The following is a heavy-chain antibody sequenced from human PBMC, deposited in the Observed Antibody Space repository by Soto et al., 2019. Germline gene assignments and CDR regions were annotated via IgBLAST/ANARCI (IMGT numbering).Heavy chain of an antibody. CDR1: GFTFSSYG. V-gene: IGHV3-23*01. J-gene: IGHJ4*02. D-gene: IGHD2-8*01. Sequence: EVQLLESGGGLVQPGGSLRLTFAASGFTFSSYGISWIRLSPGKGLEWVSVISGGGDTTYYTPSVKGRFTISRDDFRNTLYLQMNSLRTEDTAIYDCAKLRDFVVLPAGILDYWGPGTLVTVSS. CDR2: ISGGGDTT. CDR3: AKLRDFVVLPAGILDY.